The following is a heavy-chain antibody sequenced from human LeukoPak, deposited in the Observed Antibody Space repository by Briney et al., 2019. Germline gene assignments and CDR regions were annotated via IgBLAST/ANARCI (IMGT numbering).Heavy chain of an antibody. J-gene: IGHJ3*02. D-gene: IGHD3-22*01. CDR3: ARGTEYYDSSGYYYGPVAFDI. Sequence: SETLSLTCAVYGGSFSGYYWSWIRQPPGKGLEWIGEINHSGSTNYNPSLKSRVTISVDTSKNQFSLKLSSVTAADTAVYYCARGTEYYDSSGYYYGPVAFDIWGQGTMVTVSS. CDR2: INHSGST. CDR1: GGSFSGYY. V-gene: IGHV4-34*01.